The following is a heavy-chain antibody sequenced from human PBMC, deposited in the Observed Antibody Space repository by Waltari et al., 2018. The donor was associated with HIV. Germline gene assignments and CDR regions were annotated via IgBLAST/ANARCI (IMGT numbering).Heavy chain of an antibody. CDR3: AREDTAMVYYFDY. Sequence: QVQLQESGPGLVKPSQTLSLTCTVSGGSISSGNYYWNWIRQPAGKGLECIGRIYTSWSTNYNPSLKSRVTISVETSKNQFSLKLSSVTAADTAVYYCAREDTAMVYYFDYWGQGTLVTVSS. CDR2: IYTSWST. J-gene: IGHJ4*02. CDR1: GGSISSGNYY. D-gene: IGHD5-18*01. V-gene: IGHV4-61*02.